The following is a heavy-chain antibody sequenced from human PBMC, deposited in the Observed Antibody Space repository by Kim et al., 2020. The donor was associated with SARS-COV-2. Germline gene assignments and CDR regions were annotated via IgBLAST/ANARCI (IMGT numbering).Heavy chain of an antibody. J-gene: IGHJ4*02. D-gene: IGHD3-22*01. V-gene: IGHV3-15*01. CDR2: IKSKTDGGTT. Sequence: GGSLRLSCAASGFTFSNAWMSWVRQAPGKGLEWVGRIKSKTDGGTTDYAAPVKGRFTISRDDSKNTLYLQMNSLKTEDTAVYYCTTEYYYDSSCYYRTSYYFDYWGQGTLVTVSS. CDR1: GFTFSNAW. CDR3: TTEYYYDSSCYYRTSYYFDY.